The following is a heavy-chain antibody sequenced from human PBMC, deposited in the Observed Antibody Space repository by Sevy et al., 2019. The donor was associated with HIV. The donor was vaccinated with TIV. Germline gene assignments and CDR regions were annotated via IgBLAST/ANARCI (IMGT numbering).Heavy chain of an antibody. D-gene: IGHD3-10*01. CDR2: FSSSGGST. CDR1: GFTFSAYA. Sequence: GGSLRLSCAASGFTFSAYAMSWVRQAPGKGLEWVSGFSSSGGSTYYADSVKGRFSISRDTSKNTLYLQMNSLRAEDTAVYYCATLRGGLYGSGYFQNWGQGTQVTVSS. V-gene: IGHV3-23*01. J-gene: IGHJ1*01. CDR3: ATLRGGLYGSGYFQN.